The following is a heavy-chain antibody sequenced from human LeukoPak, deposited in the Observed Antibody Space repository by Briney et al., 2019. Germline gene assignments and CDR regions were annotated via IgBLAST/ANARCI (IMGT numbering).Heavy chain of an antibody. CDR1: GFTFNSYA. CDR3: AKGHLSILFPFDS. D-gene: IGHD2-21*01. V-gene: IGHV3-23*01. Sequence: GGSLRLSRAASGFTFNSYAMSWVRQAPGQGLEWVSGISGSGGDTYYAGSVKGRFTISRDNSKNALYLQMNSLRADDTAVYYCAKGHLSILFPFDSWGQGTLVTVPS. J-gene: IGHJ4*02. CDR2: ISGSGGDT.